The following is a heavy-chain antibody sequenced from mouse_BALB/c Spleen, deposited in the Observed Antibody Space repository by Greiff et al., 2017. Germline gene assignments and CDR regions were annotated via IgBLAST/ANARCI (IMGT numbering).Heavy chain of an antibody. Sequence: VQLQQSGAELARPGASVKLSCKASGYTFTSYWMQWVKQRPGQGLEWIGAIYPGDGDTRYTQKFKGKATLTADKSSSTAYMQLSSLASEDSAVYYCARLDRRGFAYWGQGTLVTVSA. J-gene: IGHJ3*01. CDR3: ARLDRRGFAY. CDR1: GYTFTSYW. V-gene: IGHV1-87*01. CDR2: IYPGDGDT.